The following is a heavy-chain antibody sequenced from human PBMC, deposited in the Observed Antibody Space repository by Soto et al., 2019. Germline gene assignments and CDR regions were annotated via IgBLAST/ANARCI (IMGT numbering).Heavy chain of an antibody. J-gene: IGHJ4*02. Sequence: EVQLVEYGGGLVQPGRSLRLSCAASGFTFDDYAMHWVRQAPGKGLEWVSGISWNSVRIRYADSEKGRFTISRDNAKNSLYLKMNSLRAEDTALYYCAKDAGADGSSGYYSRFDFRGQGRLVTVSS. CDR2: ISWNSVRI. CDR1: GFTFDDYA. CDR3: AKDAGADGSSGYYSRFDF. V-gene: IGHV3-9*01. D-gene: IGHD3-22*01.